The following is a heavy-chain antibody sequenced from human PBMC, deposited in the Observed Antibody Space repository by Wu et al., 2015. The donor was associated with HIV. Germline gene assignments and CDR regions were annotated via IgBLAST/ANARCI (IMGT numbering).Heavy chain of an antibody. Sequence: QVQLVQSGAEVKKPGASVKVSCKASGYTFTSYDINWVRQATGQGLEWMGWMNPNSGNTGYVQKLQGRVTMTRNTSISTAYMELSSLRSEDTAVYYCARFRQHLVFDVFDIWGQGTSGPPSLQ. D-gene: IGHD6-13*01. J-gene: IGHJ3*02. CDR1: GYTFTSYD. V-gene: IGHV1-8*01. CDR2: MNPNSGNT. CDR3: ARFRQHLVFDVFDI.